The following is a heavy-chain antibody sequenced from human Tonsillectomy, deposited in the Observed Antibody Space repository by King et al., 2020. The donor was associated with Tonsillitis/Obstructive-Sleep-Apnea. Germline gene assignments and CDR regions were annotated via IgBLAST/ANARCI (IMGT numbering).Heavy chain of an antibody. D-gene: IGHD3-3*01. CDR1: GGSISSGGYY. CDR3: ASHPYYAFWSGYYSSPTSAEYFQH. CDR2: IYYSGST. Sequence: QLQESGPGLVKPSQTLSLTCTVSGGSISSGGYYWSWIRQHPGKGLEWIGYIYYSGSTYYNPSLKSRVTISVDTSKNQFSLKLSSVTAADTAVYYCASHPYYAFWSGYYSSPTSAEYFQHWGQGTLVTVSS. V-gene: IGHV4-31*03. J-gene: IGHJ1*01.